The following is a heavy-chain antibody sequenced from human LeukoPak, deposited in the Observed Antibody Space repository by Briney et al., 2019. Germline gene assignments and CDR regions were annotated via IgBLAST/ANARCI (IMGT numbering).Heavy chain of an antibody. V-gene: IGHV4-34*01. CDR3: ARGNGGNSRYFQH. Sequence: SETLSLTCAVYGGSFSGYYWSWIRQPPGKGLEWIGEINHSGSTNYNPSLKSRATISVDTSKNQFSLKLSSVTAADTAVYYCARGNGGNSRYFQHWGQGTLVTVSS. CDR1: GGSFSGYY. CDR2: INHSGST. J-gene: IGHJ1*01. D-gene: IGHD4-23*01.